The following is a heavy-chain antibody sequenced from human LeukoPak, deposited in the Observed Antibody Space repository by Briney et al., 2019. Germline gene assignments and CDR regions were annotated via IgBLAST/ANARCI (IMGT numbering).Heavy chain of an antibody. CDR2: INPSGGST. D-gene: IGHD3-22*01. CDR1: GYTFTSYY. V-gene: IGHV1-46*01. Sequence: GASVKVSCKASGYTFTSYYMHWVRQAPGQGLEWMGIINPSGGSTSYAQKFQGRVTMTRDTSTSTVYMELSSLRSEDTAVYYCARAVRYYYASSGYSRFDYWGQGTLVTVSS. J-gene: IGHJ4*02. CDR3: ARAVRYYYASSGYSRFDY.